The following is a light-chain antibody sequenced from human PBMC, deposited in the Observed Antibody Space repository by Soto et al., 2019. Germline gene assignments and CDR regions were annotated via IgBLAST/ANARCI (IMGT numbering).Light chain of an antibody. J-gene: IGKJ1*01. Sequence: IRMTQSPSTQSASIGDRVIITCRASQSIGNWLAWYQQKPGRAPKFLMYEASSLESGVPSRFSGSGSGTEFTLTISGLQXXXXATYYCQQYKSYPWTFGQGTKVEIK. CDR3: QQYKSYPWT. CDR1: QSIGNW. CDR2: EAS. V-gene: IGKV1-5*03.